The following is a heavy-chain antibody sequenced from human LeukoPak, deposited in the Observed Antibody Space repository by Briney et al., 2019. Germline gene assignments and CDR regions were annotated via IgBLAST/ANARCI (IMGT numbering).Heavy chain of an antibody. V-gene: IGHV4-39*01. Sequence: SETLSLTCTVSGGSISSSSYYWGWIRQPPGKGLEWIVSIYYSGSTYYNPSLKSRVTISVDTSKNQFSLKLSSVTAADTAVYYCASQSSSFRAFDIWGQGTMVTVSS. CDR3: ASQSSSFRAFDI. J-gene: IGHJ3*02. CDR2: IYYSGST. D-gene: IGHD6-13*01. CDR1: GGSISSSSYY.